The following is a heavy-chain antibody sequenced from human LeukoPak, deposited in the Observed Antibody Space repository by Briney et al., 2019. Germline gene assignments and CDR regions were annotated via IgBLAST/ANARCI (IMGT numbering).Heavy chain of an antibody. Sequence: EALSLTCTVSGGSISSSSYYWGWIRQPPGKGLEWVSSISSSSSYIYYADSVKGRFTISRDNAKNTLYLQMNSLRAEDTAVYYCARAGAYYDSSGYYGWGQGTLVTVSS. CDR3: ARAGAYYDSSGYYG. V-gene: IGHV3-21*01. J-gene: IGHJ4*02. CDR2: ISSSSSYI. CDR1: GGSISSSS. D-gene: IGHD3-22*01.